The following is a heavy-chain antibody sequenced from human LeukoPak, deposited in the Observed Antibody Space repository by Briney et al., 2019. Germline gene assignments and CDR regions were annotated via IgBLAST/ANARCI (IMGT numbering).Heavy chain of an antibody. J-gene: IGHJ4*02. D-gene: IGHD6-13*01. Sequence: GGSLRLSCAASGFTFSSYEMNWVRQAPGKGLEWVSYISSSGSTIYYADSVKGRFTISRDNAKNSLYLQMNSLRAEDTAVYYCARVGIAAAGFDYWGQGTLVTVSS. CDR1: GFTFSSYE. V-gene: IGHV3-48*03. CDR2: ISSSGSTI. CDR3: ARVGIAAAGFDY.